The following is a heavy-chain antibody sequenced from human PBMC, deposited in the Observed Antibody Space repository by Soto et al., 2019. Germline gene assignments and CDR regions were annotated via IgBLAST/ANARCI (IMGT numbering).Heavy chain of an antibody. CDR3: ARVGGTYGMDV. J-gene: IGHJ6*02. Sequence: GGSLRLSCAASGFTFSSYNMNWVRQAPGKGLEWVSSISSSSSYIYYADSVKGRFTISRDNAKNSLYLQMNSLRAEDTAVYYCARVGGTYGMDVWGQGTTVTVSS. CDR1: GFTFSSYN. D-gene: IGHD3-16*01. V-gene: IGHV3-21*01. CDR2: ISSSSSYI.